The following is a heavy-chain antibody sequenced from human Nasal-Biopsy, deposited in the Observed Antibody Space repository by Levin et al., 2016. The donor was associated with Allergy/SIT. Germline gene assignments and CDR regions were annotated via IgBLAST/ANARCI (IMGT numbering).Heavy chain of an antibody. CDR2: ISERTSTK. CDR3: ARCPTETITSGGFFYYHMDV. CDR1: GFPFSTNA. D-gene: IGHD4-17*01. J-gene: IGHJ6*02. V-gene: IGHV3-48*02. Sequence: GESLKISCAASGFPFSTNAMTWVRQVPGKGLEWVAYISERTSTKYYANSVKGRFTISRDNDKNSLFLQMDNLRHEDAAVYFCARCPTETITSGGFFYYHMDVWGQGTTVTVSS.